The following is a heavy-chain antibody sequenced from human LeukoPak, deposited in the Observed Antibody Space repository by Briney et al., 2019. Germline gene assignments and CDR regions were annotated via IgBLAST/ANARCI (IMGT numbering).Heavy chain of an antibody. CDR3: ARGGGTTRDAFDI. V-gene: IGHV4-30-2*01. Sequence: SQTLSLTCAVSGGSISSGGYSWSWIRQPPGRGLEWIGYIYHSGSTYYNPSLKSRVTISVDRSKNQFSLKLSSVTAADTAVYYCARGGGTTRDAFDIWGQGTMVTVSS. CDR1: GGSISSGGYS. J-gene: IGHJ3*02. D-gene: IGHD2/OR15-2a*01. CDR2: IYHSGST.